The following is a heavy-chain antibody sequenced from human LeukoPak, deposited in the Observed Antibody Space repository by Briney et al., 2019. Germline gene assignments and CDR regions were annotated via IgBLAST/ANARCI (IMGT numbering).Heavy chain of an antibody. CDR1: GFTFSSYS. CDR3: ARDMYSSGWYDVPHDY. J-gene: IGHJ4*02. D-gene: IGHD6-19*01. Sequence: PGGSLRLSCAASGFTFSSYSMNWVRQAPGKGLEWASYISSSSSTIYYADSVKGRFTISRDNAKNSLYLQMNSLRAEDTAVYYCARDMYSSGWYDVPHDYWGQGTLVTVSS. CDR2: ISSSSSTI. V-gene: IGHV3-48*04.